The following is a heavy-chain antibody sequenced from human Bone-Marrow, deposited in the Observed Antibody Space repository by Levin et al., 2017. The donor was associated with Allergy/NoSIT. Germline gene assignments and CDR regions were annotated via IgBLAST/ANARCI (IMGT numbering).Heavy chain of an antibody. CDR1: GFNFSTYN. Sequence: GESLKISCAASGFNFSTYNMNWVRQAPGKGLEWVSSITRSSDYMYYADSVKGRFTISRDNAKNSLFLQMNSLRVDETAVYYCAKDRTYGILWNYGMDVWGQGTTVTVSS. CDR2: ITRSSDYM. D-gene: IGHD4-17*01. V-gene: IGHV3-21*01. CDR3: AKDRTYGILWNYGMDV. J-gene: IGHJ6*02.